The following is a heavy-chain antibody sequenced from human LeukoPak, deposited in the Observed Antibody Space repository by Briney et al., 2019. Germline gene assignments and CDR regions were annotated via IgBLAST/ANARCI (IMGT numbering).Heavy chain of an antibody. CDR1: GGSISSYY. Sequence: SETLSLTCTVSGGSISSYYWSWVRQPPGKGLEWIGYIYTSGSTNYNPSLKSRVTISVDTSKNQFSLKLSSVTAADTAVYYCARSDSSGWPYYYYYYMDVWGKGTTVTVSS. CDR3: ARSDSSGWPYYYYYYMDV. CDR2: IYTSGST. J-gene: IGHJ6*03. D-gene: IGHD6-19*01. V-gene: IGHV4-4*09.